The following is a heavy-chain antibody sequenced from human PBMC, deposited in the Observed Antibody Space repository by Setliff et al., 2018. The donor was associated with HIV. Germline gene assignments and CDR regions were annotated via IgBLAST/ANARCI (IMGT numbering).Heavy chain of an antibody. CDR3: ARAMYYYGSGSYDYYMDV. D-gene: IGHD3-10*01. Sequence: SQTLSLTCAVSGGSISSNNWWSWVRQPPGQGLEWIGEIYHSGSTNYNPSLKSRVTISVDKSKNQFSLKLSSVTATDTAVYYYARAMYYYGSGSYDYYMDVWGKGTTVTVSS. V-gene: IGHV4-4*02. J-gene: IGHJ6*03. CDR1: GGSISSNNW. CDR2: IYHSGST.